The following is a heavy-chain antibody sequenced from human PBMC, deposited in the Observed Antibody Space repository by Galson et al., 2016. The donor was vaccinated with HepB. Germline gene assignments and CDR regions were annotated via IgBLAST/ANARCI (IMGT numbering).Heavy chain of an antibody. CDR1: GNTFTGHY. D-gene: IGHD3-22*01. CDR3: ARETGGRYYDSSGYYNYYSWFES. V-gene: IGHV1-2*02. J-gene: IGHJ5*01. Sequence: SVKVSCKASGNTFTGHYMHWVRQAPGQGLEWMGWINPKSGDTNYAQTFQGRVTMTRDTSISTAYMELRRLTPDDTAVYYCARETGGRYYDSSGYYNYYSWFESGGQGTLVTVPS. CDR2: INPKSGDT.